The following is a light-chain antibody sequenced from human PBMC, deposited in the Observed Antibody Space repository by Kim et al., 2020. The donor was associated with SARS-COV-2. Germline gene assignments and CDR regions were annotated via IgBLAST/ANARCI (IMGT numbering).Light chain of an antibody. J-gene: IGKJ2*03. CDR1: QDVSSN. Sequence: PGERATLSCRASQDVSSNLAWYQQKPGQAPRLLIYGASNGASTRATGVPARFSGSGSGTDFTLSINSLQSEDFATYYCQQYNDWPSFGQGTKLEI. V-gene: IGKV3-15*01. CDR3: QQYNDWPS. CDR2: GASNGAS.